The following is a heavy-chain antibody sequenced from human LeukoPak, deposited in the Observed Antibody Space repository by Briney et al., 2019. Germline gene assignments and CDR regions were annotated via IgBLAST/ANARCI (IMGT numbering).Heavy chain of an antibody. CDR2: INPSGGST. V-gene: IGHV1-46*01. CDR3: ASIGGSSPFDY. Sequence: ASVKVSCKASGYTFTSYYMHWVRQAPGQGLEWMGIINPSGGSTSYAQKFQGRVTMTRDTSTSTVYMELSGLRSEDTAVYYCASIGGSSPFDYWGQGTLVTVSS. J-gene: IGHJ4*02. CDR1: GYTFTSYY. D-gene: IGHD6-13*01.